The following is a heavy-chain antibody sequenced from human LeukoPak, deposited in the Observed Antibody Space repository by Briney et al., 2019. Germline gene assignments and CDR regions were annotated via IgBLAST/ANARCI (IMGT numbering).Heavy chain of an antibody. J-gene: IGHJ4*02. D-gene: IGHD3-3*01. Sequence: PSETLSLTCTVSGGSISSYYWSWIRQPPGKGLEWIGFIYDSGSTNYNPSLKSRVTISVDTSKNQFSLKLRSVTAADTAVYYCARDLTPYYDFWSGYFDYWGQGTLVTVSS. V-gene: IGHV4-59*01. CDR1: GGSISSYY. CDR2: IYDSGST. CDR3: ARDLTPYYDFWSGYFDY.